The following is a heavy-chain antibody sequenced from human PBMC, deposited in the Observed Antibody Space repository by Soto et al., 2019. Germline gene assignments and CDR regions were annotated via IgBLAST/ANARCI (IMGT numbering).Heavy chain of an antibody. Sequence: PXGSLRLSCSASGFSFDTYNMNWVRQAPGKGLEWVSSISSGRPDIFYADSVRGRFTISRDDAKKSLFLQMNSLRADDTAVYYCARDHLGIAAGDFDLWGQETLGTVSS. D-gene: IGHD6-19*01. CDR2: ISSGRPDI. CDR3: ARDHLGIAAGDFDL. V-gene: IGHV3-21*01. CDR1: GFSFDTYN. J-gene: IGHJ4*02.